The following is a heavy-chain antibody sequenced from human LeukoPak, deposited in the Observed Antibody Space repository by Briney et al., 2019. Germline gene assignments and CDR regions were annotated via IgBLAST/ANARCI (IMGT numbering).Heavy chain of an antibody. CDR2: ISYDGSNK. V-gene: IGHV3-30*18. CDR3: AKDRVQYYYGSGSYYPTDY. J-gene: IGHJ4*02. D-gene: IGHD3-10*01. Sequence: GRSLRLSCAASGFTFSSYGMHWVRQAPGKGLEWVAVISYDGSNKYYADSVKGRFTISRDNSKNTLYLRMNSLRAEDTAVYYCAKDRVQYYYGSGSYYPTDYWGQGTLDTVSS. CDR1: GFTFSSYG.